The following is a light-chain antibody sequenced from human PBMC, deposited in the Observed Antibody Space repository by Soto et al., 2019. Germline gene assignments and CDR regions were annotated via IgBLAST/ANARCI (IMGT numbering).Light chain of an antibody. CDR3: CSYAGSGTSGYV. V-gene: IGLV2-23*01. J-gene: IGLJ1*01. Sequence: QSALTQPASVSGSPGQSITISCTGTSSDVGSYNLVSWYQQHPGKAPKLMIYEGTKRPSGVSNRFSGSKSGNTASLTIAGLQAEDDADYYCCSYAGSGTSGYVFGSGTKLTVL. CDR2: EGT. CDR1: SSDVGSYNL.